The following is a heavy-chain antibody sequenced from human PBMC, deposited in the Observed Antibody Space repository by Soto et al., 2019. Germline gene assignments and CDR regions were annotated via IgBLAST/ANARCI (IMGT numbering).Heavy chain of an antibody. Sequence: GGSLRLSCTASGFTFGDYAMSWFRQAPGKGLEWVGFIRSKAYGGTTEYTASGKGRFTISRDDSKSIAYLQMNSLKTEDTAVYYCTRDWSDIVVVVAATEGGYYFDYWGQGTLVTVSS. CDR1: GFTFGDYA. V-gene: IGHV3-49*01. D-gene: IGHD2-15*01. CDR2: IRSKAYGGTT. CDR3: TRDWSDIVVVVAATEGGYYFDY. J-gene: IGHJ4*02.